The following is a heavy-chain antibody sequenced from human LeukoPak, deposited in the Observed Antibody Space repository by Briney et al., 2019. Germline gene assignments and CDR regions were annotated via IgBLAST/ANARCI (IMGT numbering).Heavy chain of an antibody. D-gene: IGHD3-16*01. CDR2: IIDNGDTT. CDR1: GFNFNRYA. J-gene: IGHJ6*03. CDR3: AKLGGQEIYNYYVGV. V-gene: IGHV3-23*01. Sequence: GGSLRLSCAASGFNFNRYAMSWVGQAPGKGLEWVSGIIDNGDTTYHANSVKGRFTISRDNSKNTLYLQMHSLRAEDTAVYYCAKLGGQEIYNYYVGVWGKGTTVAVSS.